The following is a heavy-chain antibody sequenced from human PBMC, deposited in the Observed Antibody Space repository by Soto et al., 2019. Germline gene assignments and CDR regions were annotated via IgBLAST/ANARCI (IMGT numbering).Heavy chain of an antibody. V-gene: IGHV4-34*01. Sequence: QVQLQQWGAGLLKPSETLSLTCAVYGGSFSGYYWSWIRQPPGKGLEWIGEINHSGSTNYNPSLKGRGTISVDTSKNQFSLKLSSVTAADTAVYYCAREGQQLALGYWGQGTLVTVSS. CDR2: INHSGST. D-gene: IGHD6-13*01. CDR1: GGSFSGYY. J-gene: IGHJ4*02. CDR3: AREGQQLALGY.